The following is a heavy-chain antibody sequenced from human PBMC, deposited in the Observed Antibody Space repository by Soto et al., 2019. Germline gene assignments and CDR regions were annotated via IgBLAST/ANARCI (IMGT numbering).Heavy chain of an antibody. V-gene: IGHV4-59*02. CDR1: AGSVSSYY. CDR3: AGDRNSDTWSVH. J-gene: IGHJ5*02. Sequence: PSETLSLTCTVSAGSVSSYYWSWIRQPPGKGLERIGYISKSGSTNYNPSLKSRVTISVDTSNNLFSLKLTSVTSADTAVYYCAGDRNSDTWSVHWSQGTLVTVSS. D-gene: IGHD6-13*01. CDR2: ISKSGST.